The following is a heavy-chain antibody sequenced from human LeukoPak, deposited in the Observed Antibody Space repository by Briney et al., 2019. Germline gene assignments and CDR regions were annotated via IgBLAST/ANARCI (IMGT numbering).Heavy chain of an antibody. CDR2: INHSGST. D-gene: IGHD2-2*01. CDR3: ARGNVVVVPAAMPLYYFDY. CDR1: GGSFSGYY. V-gene: IGHV4-34*01. Sequence: PSETLSLTCAVYGGSFSGYYWSWIRQPPGKGPEWIGEINHSGSTNYNPSLKSRVTISVDTSKNQFSLKLSSVTAADTAVYYCARGNVVVVPAAMPLYYFDYWGQGTLVTVSS. J-gene: IGHJ4*02.